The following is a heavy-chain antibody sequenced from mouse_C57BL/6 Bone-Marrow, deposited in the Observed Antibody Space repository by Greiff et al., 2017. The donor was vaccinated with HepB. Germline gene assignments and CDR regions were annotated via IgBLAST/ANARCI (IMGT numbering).Heavy chain of an antibody. J-gene: IGHJ4*01. CDR3: ARPTDYYGSSSAMDY. D-gene: IGHD1-1*01. CDR1: GFNIKNTY. V-gene: IGHV14-3*01. CDR2: IDPANGNT. Sequence: EVKLVESVAELVRPGASVKLSCTASGFNIKNTYMHWVKQRPEQGLEWIGRIDPANGNTKYAPKFQGKATIPADTSSNTAYLQLSSLTSEDTAIYYCARPTDYYGSSSAMDYWGQGTSVTVSS.